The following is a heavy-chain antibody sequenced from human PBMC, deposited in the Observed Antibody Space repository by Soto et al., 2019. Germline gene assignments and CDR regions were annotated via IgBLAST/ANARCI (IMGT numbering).Heavy chain of an antibody. CDR1: GGSISSYY. J-gene: IGHJ6*02. CDR2: IYYSRTT. CDR3: ARGFLEWLSHPYYGMDV. Sequence: SETLSLTCTVSGGSISSYYWSWIRQHPGKGLEWVGYIYYSRTTYYNPSLESRVTISVDTSKNQFSLNLSSVTAADTAVYYCARGFLEWLSHPYYGMDVWGQGTTVTVSS. V-gene: IGHV4-59*06. D-gene: IGHD3-3*01.